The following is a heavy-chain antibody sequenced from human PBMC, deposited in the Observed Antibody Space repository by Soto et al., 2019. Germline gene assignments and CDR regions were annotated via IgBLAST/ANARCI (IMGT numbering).Heavy chain of an antibody. D-gene: IGHD6-13*01. CDR2: ISGSGGST. Sequence: GGSLRLSCAASGFTFDDYAMHWVRQAPGKGLEWVSAISGSGGSTYYADSVKGRFTISRDNSKNTLYLQMNSLRAEDAAVYYCAKTKGGHSSSWYSYYYYGMDVWGQGTTVTVSS. J-gene: IGHJ6*02. CDR1: GFTFDDYA. CDR3: AKTKGGHSSSWYSYYYYGMDV. V-gene: IGHV3-23*01.